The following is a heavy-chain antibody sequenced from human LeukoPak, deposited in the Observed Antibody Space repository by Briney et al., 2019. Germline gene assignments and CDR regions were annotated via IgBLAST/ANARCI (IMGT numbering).Heavy chain of an antibody. CDR3: ARRDLGGYDFSYFDY. D-gene: IGHD5-12*01. J-gene: IGHJ4*02. CDR2: ICPGDSDT. V-gene: IGHV5-51*01. CDR1: GYSFTSYW. Sequence: GESLKISCKGSGYSFTSYWIGWVRRMPGKGLEWMGIICPGDSDTRYSPSFQGQVTISADKSSSTAYLQWSSLKASDTAMYYCARRDLGGYDFSYFDYWGQGTLVTVSS.